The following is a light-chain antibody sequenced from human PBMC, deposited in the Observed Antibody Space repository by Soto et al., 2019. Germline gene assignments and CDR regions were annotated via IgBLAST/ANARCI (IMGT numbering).Light chain of an antibody. CDR2: GAC. Sequence: VLTQSPGTLSLSLGGRATLSCRASQSVTGRYLAWYQQKPGQARRLLIYGACSRASGIPDRFSGSGSRTDLTLTISRLDPYDFAVYYCQQYGDSLTGDGATKLEIK. V-gene: IGKV3-20*01. J-gene: IGKJ4*01. CDR1: QSVTGRY. CDR3: QQYGDSLT.